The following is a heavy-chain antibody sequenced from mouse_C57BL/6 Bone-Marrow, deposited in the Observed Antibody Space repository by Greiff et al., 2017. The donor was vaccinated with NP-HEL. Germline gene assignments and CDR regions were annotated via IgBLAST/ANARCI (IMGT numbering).Heavy chain of an antibody. CDR2: IDPENGDT. CDR3: TTKAYFDY. V-gene: IGHV14-4*01. Sequence: EVQLQQSGAELVRPGASVKLSCTASGFNIKDDYMHWVKQRPEQGLEWIGWIDPENGDTEYASKFQGKATITADTSSNTAYLQLSNLTSEVTAVYYGTTKAYFDYGGQGTTLTVSS. CDR1: GFNIKDDY. D-gene: IGHD3-2*02. J-gene: IGHJ2*01.